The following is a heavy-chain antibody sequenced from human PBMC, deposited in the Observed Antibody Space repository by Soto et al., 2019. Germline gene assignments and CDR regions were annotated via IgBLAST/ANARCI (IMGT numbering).Heavy chain of an antibody. D-gene: IGHD4-17*01. V-gene: IGHV4-34*02. CDR2: ILNSGAT. Sequence: QVQLQQWGAGLLKPSETLSLTCVVYGESFSGYFWSWIRQPPGQGLAWIGGILNSGATNYNPSLRSRVTMSVDTSKNQFSLNLNSLTAADTAVYYCARDDPVTRTIDYWGQGTLVTVSS. CDR1: GESFSGYF. CDR3: ARDDPVTRTIDY. J-gene: IGHJ4*02.